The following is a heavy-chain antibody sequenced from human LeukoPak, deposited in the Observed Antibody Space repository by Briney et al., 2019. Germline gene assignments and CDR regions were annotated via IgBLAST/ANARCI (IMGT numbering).Heavy chain of an antibody. CDR1: GFMFSNYG. Sequence: KPGRSLRLSCAASGFMFSNYGMHWVRQAPGKGLEWVAVISYDGSNKYYADSVKGRFTISRDNSKNTLYLQMNSLRAEDTAVYYCAKTQGMGSSWYYFDYWGQGTLVTVSS. D-gene: IGHD6-13*01. J-gene: IGHJ4*02. CDR3: AKTQGMGSSWYYFDY. V-gene: IGHV3-30*18. CDR2: ISYDGSNK.